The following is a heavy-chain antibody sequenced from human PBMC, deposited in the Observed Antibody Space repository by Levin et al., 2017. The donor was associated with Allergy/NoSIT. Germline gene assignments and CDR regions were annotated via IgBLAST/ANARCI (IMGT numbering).Heavy chain of an antibody. D-gene: IGHD1-26*01. Sequence: GESLKISCAASGVTFSDYWMSWAHQAPGKGLEWVANINPDGSEKYYVDSVKGRFTISRDNAKNSLYLQMNGLRPEDTAVYHCARPHWELDLLWGPGTLVTVSS. CDR3: ARPHWELDLL. CDR2: INPDGSEK. J-gene: IGHJ4*02. CDR1: GVTFSDYW. V-gene: IGHV3-7*01.